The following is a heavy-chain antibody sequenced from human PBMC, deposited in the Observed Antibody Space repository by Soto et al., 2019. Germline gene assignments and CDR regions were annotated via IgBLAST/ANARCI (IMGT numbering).Heavy chain of an antibody. V-gene: IGHV4-59*01. Sequence: QVQLQESGPGLVKPSETLSLTCTVSGGSISSYYWSWIRQPPGKGLEWIGYIYYSGSTNYNPSLKNPVTISVDTSKSHFILKLIPVTGAESVMFYCARGRLHLLNHDALDIWGQGTMVTVSS. J-gene: IGHJ3*02. CDR3: ARGRLHLLNHDALDI. D-gene: IGHD2-15*01. CDR2: IYYSGST. CDR1: GGSISSYY.